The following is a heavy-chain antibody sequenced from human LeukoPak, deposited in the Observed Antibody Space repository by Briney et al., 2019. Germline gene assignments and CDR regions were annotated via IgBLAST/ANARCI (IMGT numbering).Heavy chain of an antibody. J-gene: IGHJ4*02. D-gene: IGHD5-18*01. V-gene: IGHV3-74*01. Sequence: PGGSLRLSCAASGFTFSSSWMHWVRQAPGEGLLWVSSLSGDEKFIHYADSVKGRFTISRDNAKNTLYLQMNSLRVDDTAIYFCVGEVDSAMVYWGQGTLVTVSS. CDR2: LSGDEKFI. CDR1: GFTFSSSW. CDR3: VGEVDSAMVY.